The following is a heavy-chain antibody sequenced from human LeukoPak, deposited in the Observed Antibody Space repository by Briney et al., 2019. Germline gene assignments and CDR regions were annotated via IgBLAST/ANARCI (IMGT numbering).Heavy chain of an antibody. Sequence: SVKVSCKASGGTFNSYAINWVRQAPGQGLEWMGRIIPIFGTPNYAQKFQGRVTITADESTSTAYMELSSLRSEDTAVYYCARRGATMVRGYYSDYWGQGTLVTVSS. D-gene: IGHD3-10*01. CDR1: GGTFNSYA. CDR3: ARRGATMVRGYYSDY. J-gene: IGHJ4*02. V-gene: IGHV1-69*15. CDR2: IIPIFGTP.